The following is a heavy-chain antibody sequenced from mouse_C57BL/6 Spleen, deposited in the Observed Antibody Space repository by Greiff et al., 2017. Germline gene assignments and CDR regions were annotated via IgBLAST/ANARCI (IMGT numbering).Heavy chain of an antibody. V-gene: IGHV1-54*01. CDR1: GYAFTNYL. D-gene: IGHD2-3*01. CDR2: INPGSGGT. Sequence: QVQLQQSGAELVRPGTSVKVSCKASGYAFTNYLIEWVKQRPGQGLEWIGVINPGSGGTNYNEKFKGKATLTADKSSSTAYMQLSSLTSEDSAVYFCARGEDGYFFDYWGQGTTLTVSS. CDR3: ARGEDGYFFDY. J-gene: IGHJ2*01.